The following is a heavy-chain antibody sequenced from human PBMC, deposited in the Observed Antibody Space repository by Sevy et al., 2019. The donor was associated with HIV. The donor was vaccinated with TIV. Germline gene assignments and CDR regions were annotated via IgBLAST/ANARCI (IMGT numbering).Heavy chain of an antibody. V-gene: IGHV4-4*07. CDR2: IYSSGST. CDR3: TRVLRSRFDY. CDR1: GGSINNYY. Sequence: SETLSLTCTVSGGSINNYYWSWIRQPAGKGLDWIGRIYSSGSTDYNPSLKSRVTMSVDTSKKQFSLKLSSVTAADTAVYYCTRVLRSRFDYWGQGTLVTVSS. D-gene: IGHD3-16*01. J-gene: IGHJ4*02.